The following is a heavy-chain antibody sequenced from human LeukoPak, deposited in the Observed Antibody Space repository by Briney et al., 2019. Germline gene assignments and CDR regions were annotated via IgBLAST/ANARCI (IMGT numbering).Heavy chain of an antibody. D-gene: IGHD4/OR15-4a*01. CDR3: ARSPSVWWPYYFDY. CDR2: IYSGGSA. CDR1: GFTVSSNY. V-gene: IGHV3-53*01. Sequence: SGGSLRLSCAASGFTVSSNYMSWVRQAPGKGLEWVSVIYSGGSAYYADSVKGRFTISRDNSKNTLYLQMNSLRAEDTAVYYCARSPSVWWPYYFDYWGQGTLVTVSS. J-gene: IGHJ4*02.